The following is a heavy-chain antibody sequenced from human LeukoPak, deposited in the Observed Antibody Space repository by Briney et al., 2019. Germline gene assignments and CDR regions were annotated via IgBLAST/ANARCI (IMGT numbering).Heavy chain of an antibody. CDR1: GYSFTSYW. D-gene: IGHD3-9*01. Sequence: GESLKISCKGSGYSFTSYWIGWVRQMPGKGLEWMGIIYPGDSDTRYSPSFQGQVTISADKSISTAYLQWSSLKASDTAMYYCARHGRYFDWSSYFDYWGQGTLVTVSS. CDR3: ARHGRYFDWSSYFDY. CDR2: IYPGDSDT. V-gene: IGHV5-51*01. J-gene: IGHJ4*02.